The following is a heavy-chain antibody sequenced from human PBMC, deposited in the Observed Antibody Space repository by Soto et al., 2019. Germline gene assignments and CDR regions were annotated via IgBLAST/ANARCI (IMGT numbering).Heavy chain of an antibody. J-gene: IGHJ4*02. V-gene: IGHV3-23*01. D-gene: IGHD2-8*01. CDR3: AKYMEMVYARDLYFDY. CDR2: ISGSGGST. Sequence: PGGSLRLSCAASGFTFSSYAMSWVRQAPGKGLEWVSAISGSGGSTYYADSVKGRFTISRDNSKNTLYLQMNSLRAEDTAVYYCAKYMEMVYARDLYFDYWGQGTLVTVSS. CDR1: GFTFSSYA.